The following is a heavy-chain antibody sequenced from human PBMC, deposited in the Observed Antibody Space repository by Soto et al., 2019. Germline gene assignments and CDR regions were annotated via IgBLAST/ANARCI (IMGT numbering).Heavy chain of an antibody. V-gene: IGHV1-18*01. Sequence: ASVKVSCKASGYTFTSYGISWVRQAPGQGLEWMGWISAYNGNTNYAQKLQGRVTMTTDTSTSTAYMELRSLRSDDTAVYYCASSQADITMVRGVSMDVWGKGTTVTVSS. D-gene: IGHD3-10*01. CDR1: GYTFTSYG. CDR2: ISAYNGNT. CDR3: ASSQADITMVRGVSMDV. J-gene: IGHJ6*03.